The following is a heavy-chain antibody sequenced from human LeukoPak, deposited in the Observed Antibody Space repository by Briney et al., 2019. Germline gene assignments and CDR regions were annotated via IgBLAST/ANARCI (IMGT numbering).Heavy chain of an antibody. V-gene: IGHV4-4*09. CDR3: AKRISSWNVYIDK. Sequence: SETLSLTCTVSGGSLSGYYWSWIRQTPGKGLEWIGYIYSSGTTNYNRSLQSRVIISLDTPKNQFSLSVTSVTAADTAMYFCAKRISSWNVYIDKWGQGIQVTVSS. J-gene: IGHJ4*02. D-gene: IGHD1-1*01. CDR2: IYSSGTT. CDR1: GGSLSGYY.